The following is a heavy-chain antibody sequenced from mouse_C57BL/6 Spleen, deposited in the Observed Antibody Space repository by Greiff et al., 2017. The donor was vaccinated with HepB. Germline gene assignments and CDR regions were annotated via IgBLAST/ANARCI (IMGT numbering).Heavy chain of an antibody. D-gene: IGHD1-1*01. CDR1: GYTFTSYW. CDR3: ATITTVVEYYFDY. J-gene: IGHJ2*01. V-gene: IGHV1-7*01. Sequence: QVQLQQSGAELAKPGASVKLSCKASGYTFTSYWMHWVKQRPGPCLEWIGYINPSSGYTKYNQTFKDKATLTADKSSSTAYMQLSSLTYEDSAVYYCATITTVVEYYFDYWGQGTTLTVSS. CDR2: INPSSGYT.